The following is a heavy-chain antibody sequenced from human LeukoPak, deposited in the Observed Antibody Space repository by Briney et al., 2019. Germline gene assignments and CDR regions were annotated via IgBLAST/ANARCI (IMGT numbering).Heavy chain of an antibody. CDR2: INHSGST. CDR1: GGSCSGYY. Sequence: SETLSLXCAVYGGSCSGYYWSWIRQPPGKGLESIGEINHSGSTNYNPSLKSRVTISVDTSKSQFSLKLSSVTAADTAVYYCARHPGYSSSEFDYWGQRTLVTVSS. D-gene: IGHD6-13*01. V-gene: IGHV4-34*01. J-gene: IGHJ4*02. CDR3: ARHPGYSSSEFDY.